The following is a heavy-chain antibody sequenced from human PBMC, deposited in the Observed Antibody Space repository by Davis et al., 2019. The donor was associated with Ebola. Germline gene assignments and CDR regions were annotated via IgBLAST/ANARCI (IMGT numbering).Heavy chain of an antibody. CDR3: ARDPGYGYGYYYDGMDV. CDR2: ISTGGSYI. J-gene: IGHJ6*02. CDR1: GFSFNSYS. D-gene: IGHD5-18*01. V-gene: IGHV3-21*01. Sequence: GESLKISCTASGFSFNSYSMNWVRQAPGKGLEWVSSISTGGSYIFYSDSVKGRFTISRDNAKNSLYLQMNSLRAEETAVYYCARDPGYGYGYYYDGMDVWGQGTTVIVSS.